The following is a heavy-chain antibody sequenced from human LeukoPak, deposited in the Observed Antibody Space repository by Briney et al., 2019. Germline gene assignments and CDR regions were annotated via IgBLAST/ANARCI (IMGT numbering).Heavy chain of an antibody. J-gene: IGHJ6*04. CDR2: ISSSGSTI. V-gene: IGHV3-48*03. CDR1: GITFSSYT. CDR3: AELGITMIGGV. Sequence: GGSLRLSCAASGITFSSYTMNWVRQAPGKGLEWVSYISSSGSTIYYADSVKGRFTISRDNAKNSLYLQMNSLRAEDTAVYYCAELGITMIGGVWGKGTTVTISS. D-gene: IGHD3-10*02.